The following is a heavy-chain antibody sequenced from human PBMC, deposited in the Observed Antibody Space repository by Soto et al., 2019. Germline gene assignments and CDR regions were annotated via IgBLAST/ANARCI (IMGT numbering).Heavy chain of an antibody. CDR1: GGTFSSYS. CDR3: ARPLEGDQRDYYSYGMVV. Sequence: SVKVSCKASGGTFSSYSISWVRQAPGQGLEWMGGIIPIFGTANYAQKFQGRVTITADESTSTAYMELSSLRSEDTAVYYCARPLEGDQRDYYSYGMVVWGQGTKVTVCS. D-gene: IGHD2-21*02. J-gene: IGHJ6*02. V-gene: IGHV1-69*13. CDR2: IIPIFGTA.